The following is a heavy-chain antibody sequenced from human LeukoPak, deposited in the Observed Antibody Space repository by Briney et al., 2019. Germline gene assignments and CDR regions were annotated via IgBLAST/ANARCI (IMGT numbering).Heavy chain of an antibody. Sequence: GSLRLSCAASGFNFDAYNMHWVRQAPGKGLEWVSLITWNGDSTYYADSVEGRFTISRDNSKNSLYLQMNSLRTEDTALYYCAKDRWLRGYYYYYMDVWGKGTTVTVSS. J-gene: IGHJ6*03. CDR2: ITWNGDST. CDR1: GFNFDAYN. V-gene: IGHV3-43*01. CDR3: AKDRWLRGYYYYYMDV. D-gene: IGHD5-24*01.